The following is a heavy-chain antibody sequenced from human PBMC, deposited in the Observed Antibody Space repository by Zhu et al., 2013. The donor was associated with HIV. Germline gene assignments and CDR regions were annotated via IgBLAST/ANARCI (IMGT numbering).Heavy chain of an antibody. D-gene: IGHD6-13*01. CDR3: ARAQYSSSWYGGVDY. J-gene: IGHJ4*02. V-gene: IGHV1-2*02. Sequence: VQLVQSGAEVKKPGASVKVSCKASGYTFTGYYMHWVRQAPGQGLEWMGWINPNSGGTNYAQKFQGRVTMTRDTSISTAYMELSRLRSDDTAVYYCARAQYSSSWYGGVDYWGQGTPGHRLL. CDR1: GYTFTGYY. CDR2: INPNSGGT.